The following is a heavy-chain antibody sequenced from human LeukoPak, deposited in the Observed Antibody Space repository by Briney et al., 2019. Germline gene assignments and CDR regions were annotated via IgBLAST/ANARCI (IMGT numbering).Heavy chain of an antibody. CDR2: ISGSGGFT. J-gene: IGHJ4*02. V-gene: IGHV3-23*01. D-gene: IGHD3-9*01. Sequence: GGSLRLSCAASGFTFNNYAMSWVRQAPGKGLEWVSVISGSGGFTYYADSVKGRFTISRDNSNNTLYLQMNSLRAEDTAVYYCASDYDIYPDWGQGTLVIVSS. CDR1: GFTFNNYA. CDR3: ASDYDIYPD.